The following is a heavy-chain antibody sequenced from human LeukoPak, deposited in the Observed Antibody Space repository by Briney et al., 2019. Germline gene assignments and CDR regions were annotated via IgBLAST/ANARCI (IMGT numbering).Heavy chain of an antibody. CDR2: ITDSGSGGRT. Sequence: GGSLRLSCAASGFTFSNAWMSWVRQAPGKGLEWVSVITDSGSGGRTFYADSVEGRFTISRDSSKNTLYLQMNSLRADDTAVYYCASQERQIKQWQFDYWGQGTLVTVSS. D-gene: IGHD1/OR15-1a*01. CDR1: GFTFSNAW. V-gene: IGHV3-23*01. CDR3: ASQERQIKQWQFDY. J-gene: IGHJ4*02.